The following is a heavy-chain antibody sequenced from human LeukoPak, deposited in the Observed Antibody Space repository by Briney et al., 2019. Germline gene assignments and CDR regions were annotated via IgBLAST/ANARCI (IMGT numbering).Heavy chain of an antibody. CDR1: GGTFSSYA. D-gene: IGHD1-7*01. V-gene: IGHV1-69*05. CDR3: ARSSDLCGWNYVSRNYFDY. J-gene: IGHJ4*02. CDR2: IIPIFGTA. Sequence: SVKVSCKASGGTFSSYAISWVRQAPGQGLEWMGGIIPIFGTANYAQKFQGRVTITTDESTSTAYMELSSLRSEDTAVYYCARSSDLCGWNYVSRNYFDYWGQGTLVTVSS.